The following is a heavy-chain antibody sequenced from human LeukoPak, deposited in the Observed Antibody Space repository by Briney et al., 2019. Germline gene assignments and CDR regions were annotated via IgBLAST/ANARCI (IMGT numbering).Heavy chain of an antibody. J-gene: IGHJ3*01. CDR1: GLIFSSYA. V-gene: IGHV3-23*01. CDR2: FGLYGGTT. D-gene: IGHD2-2*01. CDR3: VKDSSTTSWYFAFDV. Sequence: PGGSLRLSCAASGLIFSSYAMTWVRQAPGKGLEWVSSFGLYGGTTHYADSVKRRFTISRDNSKNTLYLQMTSLRADDTAVYYCVKDSSTTSWYFAFDVWGQGTMVAVSS.